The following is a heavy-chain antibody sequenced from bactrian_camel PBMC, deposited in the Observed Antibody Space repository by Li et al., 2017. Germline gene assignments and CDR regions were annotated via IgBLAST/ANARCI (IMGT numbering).Heavy chain of an antibody. CDR3: VRHKAPAYYPDADRQYGVFGY. D-gene: IGHD2*01. V-gene: IGHV3S57*01. CDR2: FGTDDST. J-gene: IGHJ6*01. Sequence: HVQLVESGGGTVQAGGSLRLSCTASMSTANTYYMGWFRQAPGKEREAVAGFGTDDSTYYTSSVKGRFTTWRDNAENILYLEMNSLKADDTGVYYCVRHKAPAYYPDADRQYGVFGYWGQGTQVTVS. CDR1: MSTANTYY.